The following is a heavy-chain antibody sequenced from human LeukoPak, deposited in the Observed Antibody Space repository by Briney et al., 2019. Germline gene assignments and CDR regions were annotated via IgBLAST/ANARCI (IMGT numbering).Heavy chain of an antibody. CDR3: ASHYYYYYYMDV. CDR1: GYSISSGYY. V-gene: IGHV4-38-2*02. J-gene: IGHJ6*03. CDR2: IYHSGST. Sequence: SSETLSLTCTVSGYSISSGYYWGWIRQPPGKGLEWIGSIYHSGSTYYNPSLKSRVTISVDTSKNQFSLKLSSVTAADTAVYYCASHYYYYYYMDVWGKGTTVTVSS.